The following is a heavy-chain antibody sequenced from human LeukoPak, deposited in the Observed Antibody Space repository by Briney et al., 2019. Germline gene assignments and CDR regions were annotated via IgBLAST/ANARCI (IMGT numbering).Heavy chain of an antibody. D-gene: IGHD1-1*01. V-gene: IGHV3-23*01. CDR2: ISKSGDIT. CDR1: GFTFTNYA. CDR3: AKDAPTTNNFYFFDY. Sequence: GSLRLSCAASGFTFTNYAMTWVRQAPGKGLEWISGISKSGDITFYADSVKGRFTISRDTSKSAVYLQMNNLRAEDTAIYYCAKDAPTTNNFYFFDYWGQGALATVSS. J-gene: IGHJ4*02.